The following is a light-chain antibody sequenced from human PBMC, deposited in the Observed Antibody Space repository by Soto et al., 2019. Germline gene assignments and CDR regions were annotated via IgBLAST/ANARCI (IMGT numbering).Light chain of an antibody. CDR3: QEYNSYTGT. V-gene: IGKV1-5*01. Sequence: DIHLTQSPSTLSASVGDRVTITCRASQSVSIWLAWYRQKPGKAPEVLVWDASSLQSGVPSRFSGSGSGTEFTLTISSLQPDDFGTYYCQEYNSYTGTFGPGTKVDIK. CDR2: DAS. J-gene: IGKJ1*01. CDR1: QSVSIW.